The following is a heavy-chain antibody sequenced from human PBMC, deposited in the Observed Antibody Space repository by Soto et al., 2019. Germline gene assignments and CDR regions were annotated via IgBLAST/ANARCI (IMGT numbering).Heavy chain of an antibody. Sequence: TGGSLRLSCAASGFTFDDYAMHWVRQAPGKGLEWVSGISWNSGSIGYADSVKGRFTTSRDNAKNSLYLQMNSLRAEDTALYYCAKEGPDHYYGMDVWGQGTTVTVS. CDR2: ISWNSGSI. CDR1: GFTFDDYA. CDR3: AKEGPDHYYGMDV. J-gene: IGHJ6*02. V-gene: IGHV3-9*01.